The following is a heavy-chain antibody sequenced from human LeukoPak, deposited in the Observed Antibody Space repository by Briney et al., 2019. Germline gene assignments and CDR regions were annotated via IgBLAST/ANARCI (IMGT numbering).Heavy chain of an antibody. CDR1: GYTFTGYY. J-gene: IGHJ3*01. D-gene: IGHD2-21*01. Sequence: ASVKVSCKASGYTFTGYYMHWVRQAPGQGLEWMGRINPNSGGTNYAQKFQGRVTMTRDTSISTAYMELSSLRSDDTAVYYCARDIVVCNAFALWGEGTMVTVSS. CDR3: ARDIVVCNAFAL. CDR2: INPNSGGT. V-gene: IGHV1-2*06.